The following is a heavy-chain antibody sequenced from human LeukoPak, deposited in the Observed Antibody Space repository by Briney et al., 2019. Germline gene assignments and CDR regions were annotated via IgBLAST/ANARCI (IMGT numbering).Heavy chain of an antibody. D-gene: IGHD2-2*03. V-gene: IGHV4-59*01. CDR2: IYDSGST. Sequence: SETLSLTCTVSGGFISGYYWSWIRQSPGRGLEWLGYIYDSGSTKYNPSLKSRVAISVDASKNQISLKLTSMTAADTAVYYCARDGSGFDVWGQGTKVTVSS. CDR3: ARDGSGFDV. CDR1: GGFISGYY. J-gene: IGHJ3*01.